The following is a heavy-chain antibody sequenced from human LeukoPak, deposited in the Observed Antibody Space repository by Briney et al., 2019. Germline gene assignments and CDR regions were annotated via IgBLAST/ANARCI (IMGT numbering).Heavy chain of an antibody. V-gene: IGHV3-23*01. D-gene: IGHD4/OR15-4a*01. J-gene: IGHJ4*02. Sequence: PGGSLRLSCAASGLTLSNYAVSWVRQAPGKGLEWVSAISGSGAITNYADSVKGRFTFSRDNSKNTLFLQMNSLRAEDTAVYYCAKSRFQATNYDYWGQGTLVTVSS. CDR2: ISGSGAIT. CDR3: AKSRFQATNYDY. CDR1: GLTLSNYA.